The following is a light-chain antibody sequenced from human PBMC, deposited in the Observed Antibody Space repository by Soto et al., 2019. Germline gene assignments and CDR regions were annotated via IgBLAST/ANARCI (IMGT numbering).Light chain of an antibody. CDR3: QQYNSYST. Sequence: IQMTQSPSSLSASVGDRLTITCRASQSISSWLAWYQQKPGKAPKLLIYDASSLESGVPSRFSGSGSGTEFTLTISSLQPDDFATYYCQQYNSYSTFGQGTKVEIK. V-gene: IGKV1-5*01. CDR2: DAS. J-gene: IGKJ1*01. CDR1: QSISSW.